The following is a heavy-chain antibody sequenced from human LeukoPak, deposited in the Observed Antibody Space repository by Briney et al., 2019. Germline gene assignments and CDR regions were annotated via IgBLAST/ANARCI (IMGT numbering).Heavy chain of an antibody. Sequence: GGSLRLSCAASGFTFSSYAMSWVRQAPGKGLEWVSAISGSGGSTYYADSVKGRFTISRDNSKNTLYLQMNSLRAEDTAVYYCAKLATTPMVRGVSYAFDIWGQGTMVTVSS. CDR1: GFTFSSYA. J-gene: IGHJ3*02. V-gene: IGHV3-23*01. CDR2: ISGSGGST. CDR3: AKLATTPMVRGVSYAFDI. D-gene: IGHD3-10*01.